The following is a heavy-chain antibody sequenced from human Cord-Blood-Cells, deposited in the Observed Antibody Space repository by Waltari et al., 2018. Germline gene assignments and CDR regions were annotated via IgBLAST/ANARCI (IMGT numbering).Heavy chain of an antibody. CDR1: GGSFSGYY. Sequence: QVQLQQWGAGLLKPSETLSLTCAVYGGSFSGYYWRWIRQPQGKGLEWIGEINHSGSTNYNPSLKSRVTISVDTSKNQFSLKLSSVTAADTAVYYCAREGSYGSGSYFDYWGQGTLVTVSS. V-gene: IGHV4-34*01. J-gene: IGHJ4*02. CDR3: AREGSYGSGSYFDY. CDR2: INHSGST. D-gene: IGHD3-10*01.